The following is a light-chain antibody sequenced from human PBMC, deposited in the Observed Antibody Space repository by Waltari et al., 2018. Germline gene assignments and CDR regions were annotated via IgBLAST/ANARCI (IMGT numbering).Light chain of an antibody. CDR1: QSISNY. CDR2: AAS. CDR3: QQGYSTLSGT. Sequence: DIQMTQSPSSLSASVGDRVTITCRASQSISNYLNWYQQKPGEAPKLLIYAASSLQSGVPSRFSGGGSWTDFSFTISSLQPEDFATYYCQQGYSTLSGTFGQGTKVEIK. J-gene: IGKJ1*01. V-gene: IGKV1-39*01.